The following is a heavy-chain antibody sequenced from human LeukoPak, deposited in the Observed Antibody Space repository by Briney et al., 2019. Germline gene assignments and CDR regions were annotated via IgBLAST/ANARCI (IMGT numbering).Heavy chain of an antibody. Sequence: SVNVSCKASGGTFSSYAISWVRQAPGQGIEWMGGIIPIFGTANYAQKFPDRVTITADESTSTAYMELSSLRAEDTAVYYCASHGGKSGYDYPLGTWGQGTLVTVSS. V-gene: IGHV1-69*13. D-gene: IGHD5-12*01. CDR3: ASHGGKSGYDYPLGT. J-gene: IGHJ4*02. CDR1: GGTFSSYA. CDR2: IIPIFGTA.